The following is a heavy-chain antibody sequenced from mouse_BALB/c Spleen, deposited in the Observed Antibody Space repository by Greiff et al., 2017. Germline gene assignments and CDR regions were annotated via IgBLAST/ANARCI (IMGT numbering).Heavy chain of an antibody. CDR2: INHCSGST. D-gene: IGHD1-1*01. CDR1: GYSFTDGY. V-gene: IGHV1-84*02. CDR3: ARGGTSHRWFAY. Sequence: VQLQQSGPELVKPGASVKLSCTASGYSFTDGYRYWVKRKPGRGLEWFGWINHCSGSTKYNEKFKGKATLTVDTSSSTAYMQLNCLTSEDTAVYFCARGGTSHRWFAYWGPGTLVTVSA. J-gene: IGHJ3*01.